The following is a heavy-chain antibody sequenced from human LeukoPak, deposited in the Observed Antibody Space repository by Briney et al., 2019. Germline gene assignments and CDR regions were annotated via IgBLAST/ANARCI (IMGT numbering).Heavy chain of an antibody. CDR3: ARSWSSGWYDY. CDR1: GYTFTSYG. J-gene: IGHJ4*02. Sequence: GASVKVSCKASGYTFTSYGISWVRQAPGQGLEWMGWISAYNGNTNYAQKLQGRVTMTTDTSTSTAYMELSSLRSEDTAVYYCARSWSSGWYDYWGQGTLVTVSS. CDR2: ISAYNGNT. V-gene: IGHV1-18*01. D-gene: IGHD6-19*01.